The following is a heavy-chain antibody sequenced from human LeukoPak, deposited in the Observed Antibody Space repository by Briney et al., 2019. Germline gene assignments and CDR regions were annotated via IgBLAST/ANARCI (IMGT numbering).Heavy chain of an antibody. CDR3: ARAGNAARMPYYYYYMDV. J-gene: IGHJ6*03. V-gene: IGHV4-38-2*02. D-gene: IGHD6-6*01. CDR1: GYSISSGYY. Sequence: SETLSLTCTVSGYSISSGYYWGWIRQPPGKGLEWIGEINHSGSTNYNPSLKSRVTISVDTSKNQFSLKLSSVTAADTAVYYCARAGNAARMPYYYYYMDVWGKGTTVTVSS. CDR2: INHSGST.